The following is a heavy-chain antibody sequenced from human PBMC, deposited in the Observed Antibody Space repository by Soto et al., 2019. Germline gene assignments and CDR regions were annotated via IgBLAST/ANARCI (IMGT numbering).Heavy chain of an antibody. D-gene: IGHD5-18*01. V-gene: IGHV1-2*06. J-gene: IGHJ4*02. Sequence: QVQLVQSGAEVKKPGASVTVSCEASGYRFTTHYIHWVRQAPGQGLEWMGRMNLGTGGTTYAQKVQGRVTMTRDTSISTAYMEVSSLKSDGTAMYYCARDGNFAFRGYSFGFDFWGQGTLVTVSS. CDR3: ARDGNFAFRGYSFGFDF. CDR1: GYRFTTHY. CDR2: MNLGTGGT.